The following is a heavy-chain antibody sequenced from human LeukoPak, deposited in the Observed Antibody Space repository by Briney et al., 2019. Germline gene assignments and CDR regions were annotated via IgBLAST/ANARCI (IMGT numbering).Heavy chain of an antibody. CDR3: ARVKYYYGMDV. J-gene: IGHJ6*02. Sequence: PSETLSLTCAVYGGSFSGYYWSWIRQPPGKGLEWIGEINHSGSTNYNPSLKSRVTISVDTSKNQFSLKLSSVTAADTAVYYCARVKYYYGMDVWGQGTTVTVSS. CDR1: GGSFSGYY. CDR2: INHSGST. V-gene: IGHV4-34*01.